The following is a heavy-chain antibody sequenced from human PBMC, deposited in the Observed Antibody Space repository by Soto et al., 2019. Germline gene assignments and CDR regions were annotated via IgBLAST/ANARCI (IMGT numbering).Heavy chain of an antibody. J-gene: IGHJ4*02. CDR2: IRSKPNNYAT. D-gene: IGHD3-16*01. CDR3: TSLGANTQN. CDR1: GSTFSGSA. Sequence: EVQLVESGGGLVQPGGSLKLSCAASGSTFSGSALHWVRQASGKGLEWVARIRSKPNNYATAYAASVKGRFTISRDDSKNTAYLQMNSLKAEETAVYYCTSLGANTQNWGQGTLVTVSS. V-gene: IGHV3-73*01.